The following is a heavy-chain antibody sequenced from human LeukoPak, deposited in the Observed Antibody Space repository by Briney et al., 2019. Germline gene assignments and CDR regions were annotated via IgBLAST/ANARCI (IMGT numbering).Heavy chain of an antibody. CDR1: GFTVSNNY. CDR3: ARYDFILISYFDL. J-gene: IGHJ2*01. CDR2: IYSGGTT. Sequence: PGGSLRLSCAASGFTVSNNYMSWVRQAPGKKLEWVSDIYSGGTTFYADSVKGRFTISRDNSKNTLYLQMNSLRAEDTAVYHCARYDFILISYFDLWGRGALVTVSS. V-gene: IGHV3-53*01. D-gene: IGHD3-3*01.